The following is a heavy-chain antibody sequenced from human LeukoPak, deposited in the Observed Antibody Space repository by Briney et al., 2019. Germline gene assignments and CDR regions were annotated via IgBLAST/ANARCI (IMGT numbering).Heavy chain of an antibody. V-gene: IGHV4-59*08. CDR3: ARLYHDSSAYFLDS. Sequence: SETLSLTCTVSGGSISSYYWSWIRQPPGKGLEWTGYISYSGSTNYNPSLESRITISMDTSKNQFSLRLSSVTAADTAVYYCARLYHDSSAYFLDSWGQGTLVTVSS. CDR1: GGSISSYY. D-gene: IGHD3-22*01. J-gene: IGHJ4*02. CDR2: ISYSGST.